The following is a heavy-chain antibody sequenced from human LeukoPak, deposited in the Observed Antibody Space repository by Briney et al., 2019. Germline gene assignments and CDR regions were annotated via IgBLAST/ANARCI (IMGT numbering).Heavy chain of an antibody. CDR3: AREASYGDLLD. CDR2: ISYDGSNK. Sequence: GGSLRLSCAASGFTFSSYAMHWVRQAPGKGLEWVAVISYDGSNKYYADSVKGRFTISRDNSKNTLYLQMNSLRAEDTAVYYCAREASYGDLLDWGQGTLVTVSS. J-gene: IGHJ4*02. D-gene: IGHD4-17*01. CDR1: GFTFSSYA. V-gene: IGHV3-30-3*01.